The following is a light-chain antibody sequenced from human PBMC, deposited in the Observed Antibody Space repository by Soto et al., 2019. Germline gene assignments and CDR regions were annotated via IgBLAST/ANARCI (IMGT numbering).Light chain of an antibody. CDR1: QSVSSSY. J-gene: IGKJ3*01. Sequence: EIVLTQSPGTLSLSPGERATLSCRASQSVSSSYLAWYQQKPGQAPRLLIYGASSRATGIPDRISGSGSGTDFTLTISRLEAEEFALYYCQQYGSSPRITFGPGTKVDIK. CDR3: QQYGSSPRIT. V-gene: IGKV3-20*01. CDR2: GAS.